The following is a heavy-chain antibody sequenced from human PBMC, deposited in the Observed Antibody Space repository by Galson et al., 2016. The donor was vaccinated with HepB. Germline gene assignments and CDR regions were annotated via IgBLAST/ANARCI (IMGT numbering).Heavy chain of an antibody. Sequence: SLRLSCAASGFTFTSYSFNWVRQAPGKGLEWVSVISGSGGTAFYADSVKGRFSISRDNSQNTLDLQMNSLRAEDTAVYYCVKIFDFLNGWIDQWGQGTLVTVSS. CDR3: VKIFDFLNGWIDQ. J-gene: IGHJ4*02. D-gene: IGHD3-3*01. CDR2: ISGSGGTA. CDR1: GFTFTSYS. V-gene: IGHV3-23*01.